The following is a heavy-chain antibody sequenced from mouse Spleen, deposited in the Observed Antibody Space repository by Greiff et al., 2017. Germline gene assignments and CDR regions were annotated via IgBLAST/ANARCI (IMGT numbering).Heavy chain of an antibody. Sequence: QVQLQQPGAELVRPGSSVKLSCKASGYTFTSYWMHWVKQRPIQGLEWIGNIDPSDSETHYNQKFKDKATLTVDKSSSTAYMQLSSLTSEDSAVYYCARQLGLRSHYFDYWGQGTTLTVSS. V-gene: IGHV1-52*01. CDR3: ARQLGLRSHYFDY. D-gene: IGHD3-1*01. CDR2: IDPSDSET. J-gene: IGHJ2*01. CDR1: GYTFTSYW.